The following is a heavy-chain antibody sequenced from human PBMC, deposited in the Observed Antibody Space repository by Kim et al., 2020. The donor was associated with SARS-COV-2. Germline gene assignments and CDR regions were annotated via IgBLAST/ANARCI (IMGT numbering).Heavy chain of an antibody. CDR3: ARGGYSYGPVDY. Sequence: NYAQKFQGRVTITADKSTSTAYMELSSLRSEDTAVYYCARGGYSYGPVDYWGQGTLVTVSS. J-gene: IGHJ4*02. V-gene: IGHV1-69*04. D-gene: IGHD5-18*01.